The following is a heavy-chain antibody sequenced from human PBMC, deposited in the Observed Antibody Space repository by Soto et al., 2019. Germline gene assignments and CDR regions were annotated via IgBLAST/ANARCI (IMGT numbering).Heavy chain of an antibody. J-gene: IGHJ4*02. D-gene: IGHD3-9*01. CDR3: AREYYDILTGYFFDY. Sequence: PGGSLRLFCAASGFTFSDHCMDWVRQAPGKGLEWVGRTRNKANSYTTEYAASVKGRFTISRDDSKNSLYLQMNSLTTEDTAVYYCAREYYDILTGYFFDYWGQGTLVTVSS. CDR2: TRNKANSYTT. CDR1: GFTFSDHC. V-gene: IGHV3-72*01.